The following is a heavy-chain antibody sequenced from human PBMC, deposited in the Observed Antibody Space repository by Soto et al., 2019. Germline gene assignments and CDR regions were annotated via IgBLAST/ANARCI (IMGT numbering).Heavy chain of an antibody. J-gene: IGHJ3*02. D-gene: IGHD5-12*01. CDR2: IRGRGGST. CDR3: VKDVPHLSGGYEVLDAFDI. Sequence: GWSLRLSCVASGFTFSSYAMSWVRQAPGKGLEWVTAIRGRGGSTYYADSGKGRFTISRDNSKNTLYLQMNSLRAEDTAVYYCVKDVPHLSGGYEVLDAFDIWGQGTMVTVSS. V-gene: IGHV3-23*01. CDR1: GFTFSSYA.